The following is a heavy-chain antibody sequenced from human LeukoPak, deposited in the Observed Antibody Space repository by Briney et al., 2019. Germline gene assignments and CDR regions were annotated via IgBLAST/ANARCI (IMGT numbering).Heavy chain of an antibody. CDR1: GFTVSSNY. CDR3: ARDSVSSGWGSYYYGMDV. CDR2: IYTGGRT. J-gene: IGHJ6*02. V-gene: IGHV3-66*01. D-gene: IGHD6-19*01. Sequence: GGSLRLSCAASGFTVSSNYMSWVRQAPEKGLEWVSVIYTGGRTYYADSVKGRFTISRDNSKNTLYLQMNGLRAEDTAVYYCARDSVSSGWGSYYYGMDVWGQGTTVTVSS.